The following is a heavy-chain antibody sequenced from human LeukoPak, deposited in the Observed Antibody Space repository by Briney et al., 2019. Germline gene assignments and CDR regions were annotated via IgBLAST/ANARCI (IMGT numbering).Heavy chain of an antibody. J-gene: IGHJ4*02. CDR2: ISYDGSNK. D-gene: IGHD3-10*01. V-gene: IGHV3-30*04. Sequence: PGGSLRLSCAASGFTFSSYAMHWVRQAPGKGLEWVAVISYDGSNKYYADSVKGRFTISRDNSKNTLYLEVISLTAEDTAVHYCAKDDAWLRFGEWSQGTLVTVSS. CDR1: GFTFSSYA. CDR3: AKDDAWLRFGE.